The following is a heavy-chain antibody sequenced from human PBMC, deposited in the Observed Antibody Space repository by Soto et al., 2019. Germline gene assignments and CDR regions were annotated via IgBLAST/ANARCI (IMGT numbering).Heavy chain of an antibody. V-gene: IGHV4-4*07. CDR3: AREVRGGFTGIFDQ. J-gene: IGHJ4*02. CDR1: VDSISDYFY. CDR2: IYTDGTT. D-gene: IGHD2-15*01. Sequence: PSETLSLTCTVSVDSISDYFYWSWIRQPAVKGLEWIGRIYTDGTTKYNPSLKSRVTLSLDKSKNQFSLRLSSVTAADTAVYYFAREVRGGFTGIFDQWGRGSRVTVSS.